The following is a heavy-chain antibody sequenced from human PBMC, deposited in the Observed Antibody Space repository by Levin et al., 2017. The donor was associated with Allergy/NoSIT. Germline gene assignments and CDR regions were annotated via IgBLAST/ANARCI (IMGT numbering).Heavy chain of an antibody. CDR2: ISRTSEYI. D-gene: IGHD3-3*01. CDR3: ARGNDFDFWWRLAYFDY. J-gene: IGHJ4*02. CDR1: GFTFGAYS. Sequence: GGSLRLSCAASGFTFGAYSMSWVRQAPGKGLEWVSSISRTSEYIYYADSVRGRFTISRDNAKNSLYLQMNSLGARDTAVYYCARGNDFDFWWRLAYFDYWGQGILVTVSS. V-gene: IGHV3-21*01.